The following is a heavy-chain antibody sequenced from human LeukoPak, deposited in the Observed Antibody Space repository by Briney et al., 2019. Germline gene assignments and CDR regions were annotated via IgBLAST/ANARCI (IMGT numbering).Heavy chain of an antibody. CDR2: INTNTGNP. CDR3: ASFPLPPSPFYYYGMDV. Sequence: ASVKVSCKASGYTFTSYATNWVRQAPGQGLEWMGWINTNTGNPTYAQGFTGRFVFSLDTSVSTAYLQISSLKAEDTAVYYCASFPLPPSPFYYYGMDVWGQGTTVTVSS. V-gene: IGHV7-4-1*02. J-gene: IGHJ6*02. CDR1: GYTFTSYA.